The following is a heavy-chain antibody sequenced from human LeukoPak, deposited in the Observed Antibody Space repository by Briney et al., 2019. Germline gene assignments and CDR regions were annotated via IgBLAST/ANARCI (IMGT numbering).Heavy chain of an antibody. D-gene: IGHD3-22*01. CDR1: GGSISSYY. CDR3: ARAMPTTYYYDSSGYLLDY. CDR2: IYYSGST. Sequence: PETLSLTCTVSGGSISSYYWSWIRQPPGKGLEWIGYIYYSGSTNYNPSLKSRVTISVDTSKNQFSLKLSSVTAADTAVYYCARAMPTTYYYDSSGYLLDYWGQGTLVTVSS. J-gene: IGHJ4*02. V-gene: IGHV4-59*01.